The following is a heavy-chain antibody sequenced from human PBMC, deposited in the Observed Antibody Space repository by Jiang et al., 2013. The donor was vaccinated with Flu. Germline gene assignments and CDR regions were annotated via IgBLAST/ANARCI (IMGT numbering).Heavy chain of an antibody. CDR1: GGSISSFY. V-gene: IGHV4-4*07. CDR2: IYPSGRT. J-gene: IGHJ6*02. D-gene: IGHD3-10*01. Sequence: KPSETLSLTCAVSGGSISSFYWSWIRQPAGKGLGWIGRIYPSGRTSYNPSLKSRVAMSVDTSKNQFSLNLSSVTAADTAVYYCARAINYYGALYGMDVWGQGTTVTVSS. CDR3: ARAINYYGALYGMDV.